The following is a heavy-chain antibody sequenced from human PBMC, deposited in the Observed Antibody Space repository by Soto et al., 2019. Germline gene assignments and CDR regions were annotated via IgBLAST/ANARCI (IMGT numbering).Heavy chain of an antibody. J-gene: IGHJ4*02. D-gene: IGHD2-15*01. CDR2: ISGSGGST. V-gene: IGHV3-23*01. CDR1: GFTFSSYA. Sequence: VQLLESGGGLVQPGGSLRLSCAASGFTFSSYAMSWVRQAPGKGLEWVSAISGSGGSTYYADSVKGRFTISRDNSTNTLYLQMNSLRAEDTAVYYCAKDFGGSCCIFDYWGQGTLVTVSS. CDR3: AKDFGGSCCIFDY.